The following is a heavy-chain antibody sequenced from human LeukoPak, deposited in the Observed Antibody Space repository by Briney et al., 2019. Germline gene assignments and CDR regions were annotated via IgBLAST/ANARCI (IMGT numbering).Heavy chain of an antibody. Sequence: SETLSLTCTVSGGSISSGGYYWSWIRQHPGKGLEWIGYIYYSGSTYYNLSLKSRVTISVDTSKNQFSLKLSSVTAADTAVYYCARIRRGGYCSSTSCYTGEDYYYMDVWGKGTTVTVSS. J-gene: IGHJ6*03. CDR1: GGSISSGGYY. D-gene: IGHD2-2*02. V-gene: IGHV4-31*03. CDR3: ARIRRGGYCSSTSCYTGEDYYYMDV. CDR2: IYYSGST.